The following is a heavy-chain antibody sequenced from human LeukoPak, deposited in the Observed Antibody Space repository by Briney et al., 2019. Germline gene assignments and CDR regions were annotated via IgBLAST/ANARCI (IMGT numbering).Heavy chain of an antibody. V-gene: IGHV3-7*01. D-gene: IGHD3-3*01. CDR2: IKQDGSDK. CDR3: ARELSGPLYFVY. J-gene: IGHJ4*02. CDR1: GFTFTKYW. Sequence: PGGSLRLSCAASGFTFTKYWMTWVRQAPGKGLEWVGNIKQDGSDKNYMDSVKGRFTISRDNTKNSVYLQMSSLRAEDTAVYYCARELSGPLYFVYWGQGTLVTVSS.